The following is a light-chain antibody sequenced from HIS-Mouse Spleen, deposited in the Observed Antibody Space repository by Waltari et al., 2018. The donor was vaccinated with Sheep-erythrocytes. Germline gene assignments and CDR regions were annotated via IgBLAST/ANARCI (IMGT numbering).Light chain of an antibody. CDR2: GAS. V-gene: IGKV3-20*01. J-gene: IGKJ2*01. CDR3: QQYGSSPT. CDR1: QRVRSSY. Sequence: EIVLTQSPGTLSLSPGEIATLSCRASQRVRSSYLAWYQHKPGQAPRLLIYGASSRATGIPDRFSGSGSGTDFTLTISRLEPEDFAVYYCQQYGSSPTFGQGTKLEIK.